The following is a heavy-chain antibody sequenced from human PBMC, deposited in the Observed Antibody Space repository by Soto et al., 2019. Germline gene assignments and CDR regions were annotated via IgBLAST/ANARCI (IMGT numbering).Heavy chain of an antibody. V-gene: IGHV3-23*01. J-gene: IGHJ6*02. CDR1: GFTFSSYA. CDR3: AKAHSSTSWGEYYYGMDV. D-gene: IGHD2-2*01. Sequence: EVQLLESGGGLVQPGGSLRLSCAASGFTFSSYAMSWVRQAPGKGLEWVSAISGSGGSTYYADSVKGRFTISRDNSKNPLYLQMNSLRAEDTAVYYCAKAHSSTSWGEYYYGMDVWGQGTTVTVSS. CDR2: ISGSGGST.